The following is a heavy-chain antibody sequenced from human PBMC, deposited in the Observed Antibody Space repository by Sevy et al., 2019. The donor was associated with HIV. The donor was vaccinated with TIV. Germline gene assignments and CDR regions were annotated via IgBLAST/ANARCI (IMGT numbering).Heavy chain of an antibody. J-gene: IGHJ4*02. CDR3: AKNTAAAGTGGFDY. V-gene: IGHV3-30*02. CDR1: GLIFSHYG. CDR2: SSYDGSDT. Sequence: GGSLRLSCAASGLIFSHYGMHWVRQAPGKGLEWVAFSSYDGSDTYYVDSVKGRFSISRDNSKNTVYLQINSLRTEDTALYYCAKNTAAAGTGGFDYWGQGTLVTVSS. D-gene: IGHD6-13*01.